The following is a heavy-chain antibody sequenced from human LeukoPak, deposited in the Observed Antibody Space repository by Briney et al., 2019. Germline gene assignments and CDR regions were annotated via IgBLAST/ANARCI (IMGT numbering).Heavy chain of an antibody. Sequence: GGSLRLSCAASGFTFSSYSMNWVRQAPGKGLEWVSSISSSSSYIYYADSVKGRFTSSRDNAKNSLYLQMNSLRAEDTAVYYCARDRAYYYDSSGYSPRRYYYGMDVWGQGTTVTVSS. J-gene: IGHJ6*02. CDR3: ARDRAYYYDSSGYSPRRYYYGMDV. CDR1: GFTFSSYS. V-gene: IGHV3-21*01. CDR2: ISSSSSYI. D-gene: IGHD3-22*01.